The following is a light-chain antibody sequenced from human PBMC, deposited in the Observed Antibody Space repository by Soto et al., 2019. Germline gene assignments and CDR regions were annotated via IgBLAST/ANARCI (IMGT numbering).Light chain of an antibody. V-gene: IGKV3-15*01. CDR2: DVS. J-gene: IGKJ5*01. Sequence: GMTQSPGTLSVSPGERAPLSCRAGQGVTTNFAWYQQKSGQSPRLLIYDVSIRATGVPARFSGTGSETDFTITISGLQSEDSEVYVGQQYNNWPFSFGQGTRLEIK. CDR3: QQYNNWPFS. CDR1: QGVTTN.